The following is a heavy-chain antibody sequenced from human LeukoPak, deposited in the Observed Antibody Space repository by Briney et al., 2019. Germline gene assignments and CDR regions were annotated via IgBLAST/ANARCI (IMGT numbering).Heavy chain of an antibody. V-gene: IGHV5-51*01. CDR1: GYGFTSYW. CDR2: IDPGDSDT. J-gene: IGHJ4*02. CDR3: ARPLNAGGVMTTVSY. Sequence: GESLKISCKGSGYGFTSYWIGWVRQMPGKGLEWMGIIDPGDSDTRYSPSFQGQVTISADKSISTAYLQWSSLKASDTAMYYCARPLNAGGVMTTVSYWGQGTLVTVSS. D-gene: IGHD4-11*01.